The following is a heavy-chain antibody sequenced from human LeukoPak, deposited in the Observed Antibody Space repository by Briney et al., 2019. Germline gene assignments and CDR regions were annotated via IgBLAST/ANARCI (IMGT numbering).Heavy chain of an antibody. CDR1: GYTFTSYD. CDR2: MNPNSGNT. D-gene: IGHD3-9*01. J-gene: IGHJ4*02. Sequence: ASVKVSCKASGYTFTSYDINWVRQATGQGLEWMGWMNPNSGNTGYAQKLQGRVTITRNTSISTAYMELSSLRSEDTAVYYCAPVAPRYFDWLFRLDYWGQGTLVTVSP. V-gene: IGHV1-8*03. CDR3: APVAPRYFDWLFRLDY.